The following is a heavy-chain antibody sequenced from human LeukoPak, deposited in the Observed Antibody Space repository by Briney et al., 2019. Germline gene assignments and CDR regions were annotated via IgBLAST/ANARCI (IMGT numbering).Heavy chain of an antibody. V-gene: IGHV3-7*01. J-gene: IGHJ4*02. CDR3: ATNSDWRFDY. CDR1: GFTGNNLW. CDR2: ITQDGNAK. D-gene: IGHD6-19*01. Sequence: GGTVSLKGAASGFTGNNLWMIWVRQAPGMGLVWVANITQDGNAKYYVDSLKGRFTISRDNGKNSVYLQMSSLRAGDTAVYYCATNSDWRFDYCGQGTLVTVSS.